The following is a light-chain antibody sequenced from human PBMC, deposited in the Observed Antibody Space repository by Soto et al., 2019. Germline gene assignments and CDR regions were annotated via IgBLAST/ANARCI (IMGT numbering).Light chain of an antibody. CDR1: QSVSSK. V-gene: IGKV3-15*01. J-gene: IGKJ3*01. CDR2: GSS. CDR3: QQYSYWPPS. Sequence: EIVMTQSPATLSVSPGERATLSCRASQSVSSKLAWYQQKPGQAPRLLIQGSSTRATGIPARISGSGSGTVFNLTISSLQSEDFAVYFCQQYSYWPPSFGPGTKVDIK.